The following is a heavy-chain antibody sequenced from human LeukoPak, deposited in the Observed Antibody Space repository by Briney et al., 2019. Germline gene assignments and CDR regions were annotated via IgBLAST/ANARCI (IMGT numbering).Heavy chain of an antibody. D-gene: IGHD6-13*01. V-gene: IGHV3-33*08. CDR3: ASDGIAVDRGIGYFDY. CDR1: GFTFSSYS. Sequence: AGGSLRLSCAASGFTFSSYSMNWVRQAPGKGLEWVAVIWYDGSNKYYADAVKGRFTISRDNSENTRYLQMNSLRAEDTALYYCASDGIAVDRGIGYFDYWGQGTLVTVSS. CDR2: IWYDGSNK. J-gene: IGHJ4*02.